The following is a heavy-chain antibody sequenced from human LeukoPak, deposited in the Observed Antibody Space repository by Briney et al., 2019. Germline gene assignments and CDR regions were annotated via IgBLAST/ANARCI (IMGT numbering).Heavy chain of an antibody. V-gene: IGHV3-30-3*01. CDR2: ISYDGSNK. J-gene: IGHJ4*02. CDR1: GFTFSSYA. D-gene: IGHD3-16*01. CDR3: ASPPSPATYGPVDY. Sequence: GRSLRLSCVASGFTFSSYAMHWVRQAPGKGLEWVAVISYDGSNKYYADSVKGRFTISRDNSKNTLYLQMNSLRAEDTAVYYCASPPSPATYGPVDYWGQGTLVTVSS.